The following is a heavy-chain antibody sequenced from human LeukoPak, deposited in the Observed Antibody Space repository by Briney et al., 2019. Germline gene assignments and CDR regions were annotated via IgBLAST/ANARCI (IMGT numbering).Heavy chain of an antibody. CDR1: GASISSSCYY. CDR3: ATEGDN. J-gene: IGHJ4*02. Sequence: SETLSLTCTVSGASISSSCYYWSWIRQPAGKGLEWIGRIHTRGNINYNPSLKSRVTISLDTSKNQFSLKLSSVTAADTAVYYCATEGDNWGQGTLVTVSS. CDR2: IHTRGNI. V-gene: IGHV4-61*02.